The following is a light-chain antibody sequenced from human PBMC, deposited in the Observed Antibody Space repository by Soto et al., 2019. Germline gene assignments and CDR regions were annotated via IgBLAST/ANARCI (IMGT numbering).Light chain of an antibody. J-gene: IGKJ1*01. Sequence: IQMTQSPSTLSGSVGDRVTITCRASETISSWLAWYQQKPGKAPNLLIYKASTLKSGVPSRFSGSGSGTEFTLTISSLQPDDFATYYCQHYNSHPQAFGQGTKVELK. CDR2: KAS. CDR3: QHYNSHPQA. CDR1: ETISSW. V-gene: IGKV1-5*03.